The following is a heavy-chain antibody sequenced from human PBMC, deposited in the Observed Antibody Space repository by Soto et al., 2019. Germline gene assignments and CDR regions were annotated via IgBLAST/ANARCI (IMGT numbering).Heavy chain of an antibody. J-gene: IGHJ6*02. V-gene: IGHV1-69*06. Sequence: GASVKVSCKASGGTFSSYAISWVRQAPGQGLEWMGGIIPIFGTANYAQKFQGRVTITADKSTSTAYMELSSLRSEDTAVYYCTRLVGSSYPYYYYYGMDVWGQGTTVTVSS. CDR1: GGTFSSYA. D-gene: IGHD6-13*01. CDR3: TRLVGSSYPYYYYYGMDV. CDR2: IIPIFGTA.